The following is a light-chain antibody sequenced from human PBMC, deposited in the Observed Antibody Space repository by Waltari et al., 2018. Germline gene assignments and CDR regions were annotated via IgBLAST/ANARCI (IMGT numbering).Light chain of an antibody. Sequence: IVLTQSPATLSLSPGERATLPCRASQSVSSYLAWYQQKPGQAPRLLIYDASNRATGIPARFSGSGSGTDFTLTISSLEPEDFATYYCQQSYSTPPTFGQGTKLEIK. J-gene: IGKJ2*01. V-gene: IGKV3-11*01. CDR2: DAS. CDR1: QSVSSY. CDR3: QQSYSTPPT.